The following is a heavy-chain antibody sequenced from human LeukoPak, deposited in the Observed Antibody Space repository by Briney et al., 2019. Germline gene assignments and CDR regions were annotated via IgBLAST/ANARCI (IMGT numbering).Heavy chain of an antibody. Sequence: GGSLRLSCAASGFTFSNYWMTWVRQAPGKGLEWVANIKQDGGEKNYVDSVKGRFTIARDNAKNSLCLEMNSLRGEDTAVYYCVRDVKELKWFGELLAGGPSEYCPMDVWGQGTTVTVSS. D-gene: IGHD3-10*01. V-gene: IGHV3-7*01. CDR3: VRDVKELKWFGELLAGGPSEYCPMDV. J-gene: IGHJ6*02. CDR2: IKQDGGEK. CDR1: GFTFSNYW.